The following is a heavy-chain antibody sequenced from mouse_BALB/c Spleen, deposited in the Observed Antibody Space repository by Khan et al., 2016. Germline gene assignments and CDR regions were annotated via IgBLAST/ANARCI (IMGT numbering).Heavy chain of an antibody. D-gene: IGHD2-4*01. J-gene: IGHJ2*01. CDR3: ARSTVSLYFDY. V-gene: IGHV9-1*02. CDR1: GYTFTNYG. CDR2: INTYTGEP. Sequence: QIQLVQSGPELKKPGETVKISCKASGYTFTNYGMNWVKQAPGKGLKWMGWINTYTGEPTYADDFKGRFAFSLEASATTAYLQINNLKNEDMATYFCARSTVSLYFDYWGQGTTLTVSS.